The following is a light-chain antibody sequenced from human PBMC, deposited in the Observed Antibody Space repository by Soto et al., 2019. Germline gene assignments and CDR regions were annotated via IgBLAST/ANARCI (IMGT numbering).Light chain of an antibody. CDR3: QQFNNYPWT. J-gene: IGKJ1*01. V-gene: IGKV1-5*03. Sequence: DIQMTQSPSTLSASVGDRVTITCRASQSISSWLAWYQQKPWKAPKLLIYKASSLESWVPSRFSGSGSGTEFTLTISSLQPDDFATYYCQQFNNYPWTFGQGTRVEIK. CDR2: KAS. CDR1: QSISSW.